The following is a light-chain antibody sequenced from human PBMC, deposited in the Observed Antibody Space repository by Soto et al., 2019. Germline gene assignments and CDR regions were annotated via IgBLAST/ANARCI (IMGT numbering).Light chain of an antibody. CDR2: GAS. CDR3: QQYNNWPPFT. Sequence: EIVMTQSPATLSVSPGERATLSCRASQSVSRNLAWYQQKTGQAPSLLIYGASTRATGIPARFSGSGSGTEFTLTISSLQSEDLAVYYCQQYNNWPPFTFGQGTKLELK. CDR1: QSVSRN. V-gene: IGKV3-15*01. J-gene: IGKJ2*01.